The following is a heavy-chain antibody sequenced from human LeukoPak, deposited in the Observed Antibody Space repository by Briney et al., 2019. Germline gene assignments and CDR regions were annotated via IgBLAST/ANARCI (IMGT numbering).Heavy chain of an antibody. CDR2: ISYDGSNK. D-gene: IGHD6-6*01. V-gene: IGHV3-30-3*01. Sequence: GGSLRLSCAASGFTFSSYAMSWVRQAPGKGLEWVAVISYDGSNKYYADSVKGRFTISRDNSKNTLYLQMNSLRAEDTAVYYCARDVAPYSSSSTFDYWGQGTLVTVSS. J-gene: IGHJ4*02. CDR1: GFTFSSYA. CDR3: ARDVAPYSSSSTFDY.